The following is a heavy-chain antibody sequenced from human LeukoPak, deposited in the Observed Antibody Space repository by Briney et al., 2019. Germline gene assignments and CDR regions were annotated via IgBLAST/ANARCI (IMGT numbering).Heavy chain of an antibody. V-gene: IGHV1-8*01. D-gene: IGHD5-18*01. J-gene: IGHJ4*02. CDR1: GYTFTSYD. CDR2: MNPNSGNT. Sequence: ASVKVSCKASGYTFTSYDINWVRQAPGQGLEWMGWMNPNSGNTGYAQKFQGRVTMTRNTSISTAYMELSSLRSEDTAVYYCARGERREYSYVHWGQGTLVTVSS. CDR3: ARGERREYSYVH.